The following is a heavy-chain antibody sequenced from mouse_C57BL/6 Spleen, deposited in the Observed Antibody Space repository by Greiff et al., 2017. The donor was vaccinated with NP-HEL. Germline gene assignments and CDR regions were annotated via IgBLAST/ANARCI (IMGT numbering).Heavy chain of an antibody. V-gene: IGHV1-53*01. CDR2: INPSNGGT. CDR3: ARKGVITTVVATSKGDAMDY. D-gene: IGHD1-1*01. J-gene: IGHJ4*01. Sequence: QVQLQQPGTELVKPGASVKLSCKASGYTFTSYWMHWVKQRPGQGLEWIGNINPSNGGTNYNEKFKSKATLTVDKSSSTAYMQLSSLTSEDSAVYYCARKGVITTVVATSKGDAMDYWGQGTSVTVSS. CDR1: GYTFTSYW.